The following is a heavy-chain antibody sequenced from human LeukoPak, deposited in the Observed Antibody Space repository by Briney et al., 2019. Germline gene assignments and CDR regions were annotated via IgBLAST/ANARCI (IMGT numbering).Heavy chain of an antibody. Sequence: GGSLRLSCAASGFTFSIYWMNWVRQAPGKGLEWVAHIQQDGGEKYYVDSVKGRFTISRDNAKNSLFLQMNSLRAEDTAVYYYARESNSRFYFDYWGQGTLVTVSS. D-gene: IGHD1-1*01. V-gene: IGHV3-7*01. CDR2: IQQDGGEK. CDR1: GFTFSIYW. J-gene: IGHJ4*02. CDR3: ARESNSRFYFDY.